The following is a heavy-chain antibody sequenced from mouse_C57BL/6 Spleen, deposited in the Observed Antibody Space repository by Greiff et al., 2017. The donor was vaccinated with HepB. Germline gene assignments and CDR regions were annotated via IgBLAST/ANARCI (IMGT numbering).Heavy chain of an antibody. J-gene: IGHJ4*01. V-gene: IGHV3-6*01. CDR3: ARTPLYGSMAY. CDR2: ISYDGSN. D-gene: IGHD1-1*01. CDR1: GYSITGGYF. Sequence: EVQLQQSGPGLVKPSPSLSLTCSVTGYSITGGYFWNWIRQLPGNKLEWMGYISYDGSNNYNPSLKNRISITPDTSKNQFFLKLKSVTPEDTATSCCARTPLYGSMAYWGQGTSVTVSS.